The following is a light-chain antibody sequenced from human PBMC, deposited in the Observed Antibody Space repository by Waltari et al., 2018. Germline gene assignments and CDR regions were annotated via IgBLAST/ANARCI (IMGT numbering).Light chain of an antibody. CDR2: GAS. J-gene: IGKJ2*01. V-gene: IGKV3-15*01. CDR1: QSVSPN. CDR3: QQYNNWPPYI. Sequence: ETVMTQSPSTLSLSPGDRANLPCRASQSVSPNVAWYQKKPGQAPRLLICGASIRATGIPARFSGRGAGTEFTLTISSLQSEDFAVYYCQQYNNWPPYIFGQGSQLEI.